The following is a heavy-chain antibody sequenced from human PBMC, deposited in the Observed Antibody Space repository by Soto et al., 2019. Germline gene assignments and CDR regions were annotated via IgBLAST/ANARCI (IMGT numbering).Heavy chain of an antibody. J-gene: IGHJ4*02. V-gene: IGHV4-31*03. CDR3: ARIRIPAAGSS. CDR2: IYHTGST. D-gene: IGHD6-13*01. CDR1: GGSISRGGYF. Sequence: PSETLSLTCTVSGGSISRGGYFWSWVRQHPGKGLEWIGYIYHTGSTNYNPSLKSRVTISVDTSKNQFSLRLTSVTAADTAVYYCARIRIPAAGSSWGQGTLVTVYS.